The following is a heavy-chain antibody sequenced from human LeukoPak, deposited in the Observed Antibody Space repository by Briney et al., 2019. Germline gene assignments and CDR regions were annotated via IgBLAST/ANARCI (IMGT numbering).Heavy chain of an antibody. D-gene: IGHD2-2*01. Sequence: GASVKVSCKASGYTFTSYGISWVLQAPGQGLEWMGWISAYNGNTNYAQKLQGRVTMTTDTSTSTAYMELRSLRSDDTAVYYCARWGCSTSCYAADFCVQGILVTVSS. CDR2: ISAYNGNT. CDR3: ARWGCSTSCYAADF. CDR1: GYTFTSYG. V-gene: IGHV1-18*01. J-gene: IGHJ4*02.